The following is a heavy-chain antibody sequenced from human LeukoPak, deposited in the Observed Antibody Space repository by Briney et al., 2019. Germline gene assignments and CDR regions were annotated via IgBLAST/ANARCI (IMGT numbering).Heavy chain of an antibody. J-gene: IGHJ4*02. CDR3: ASHYYDSSGYYHGFDY. Sequence: ASVKVSCKTSGYTFTSYGVSWVRQAPGQGLEWMGWIGTHNGNTNYAQKFQGRVIMTTDTSTSTAYVELMSLRSDDTAVYYCASHYYDSSGYYHGFDYWGQGTLVTVSS. V-gene: IGHV1-18*01. CDR1: GYTFTSYG. CDR2: IGTHNGNT. D-gene: IGHD3-22*01.